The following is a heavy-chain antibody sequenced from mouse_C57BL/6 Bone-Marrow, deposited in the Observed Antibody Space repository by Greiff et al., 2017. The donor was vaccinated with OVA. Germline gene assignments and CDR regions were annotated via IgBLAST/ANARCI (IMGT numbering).Heavy chain of an antibody. D-gene: IGHD1-1*01. CDR1: GYTFTSYW. J-gene: IGHJ1*03. Sequence: QVQLQQPGAELVKPGASVKLSCKASGYTFTSYWMHWVKQRPGQGLEWIGMIHPNSGSTNYNEKFKSKATLTVDKSSSTAYMQLSSLTSEDSAVYYCARPPYYDGSSHWYFDVWGTGTTVTVSS. CDR2: IHPNSGST. V-gene: IGHV1-64*01. CDR3: ARPPYYDGSSHWYFDV.